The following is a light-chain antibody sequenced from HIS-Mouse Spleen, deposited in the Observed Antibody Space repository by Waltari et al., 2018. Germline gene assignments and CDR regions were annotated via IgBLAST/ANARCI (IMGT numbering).Light chain of an antibody. J-gene: IGKJ4*01. Sequence: EIVMTQSPATLSVSPGERATLSCRAIQSVSSNLAWYQQKPGQAPMLLIYGASSLQSGVPSMFSGSGSGTDFTLTISSLQPEDFATYYCQQSYSTPLTFGGGTKVEIK. V-gene: IGKV3-15*01. CDR3: QQSYSTPLT. CDR1: QSVSSN. CDR2: GAS.